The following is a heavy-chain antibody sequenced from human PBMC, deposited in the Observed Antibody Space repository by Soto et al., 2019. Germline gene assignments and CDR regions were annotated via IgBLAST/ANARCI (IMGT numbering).Heavy chain of an antibody. D-gene: IGHD4-17*01. CDR2: ISASNGNT. J-gene: IGHJ4*02. Sequence: QVQLVQSGAEVKEPGASVKVSCKASGYTYTNYGIDRVRQAPGQGLEWMGWISASNGNTNYAQRVQGRVIMTTDTSTSTAYMELRSLRSEDTAVYYCARSQSGDYEGCGYWGQGTLVTVSS. CDR3: ARSQSGDYEGCGY. CDR1: GYTYTNYG. V-gene: IGHV1-18*01.